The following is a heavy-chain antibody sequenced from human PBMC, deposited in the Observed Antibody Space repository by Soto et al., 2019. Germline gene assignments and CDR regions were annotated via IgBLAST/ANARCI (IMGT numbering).Heavy chain of an antibody. CDR2: ISGSGGST. CDR3: AKPTVAGNLPGAFDI. V-gene: IGHV3-23*01. CDR1: GFTFSSYA. Sequence: GGSLRIYCAASGFTFSSYAMSLVRQAPGKGLEWVSAISGSGGSTYYADSVKGRFTISRDNSKNTLYLQMNSLRAEDTAVYYCAKPTVAGNLPGAFDIWGQGTMVTVSS. J-gene: IGHJ3*02. D-gene: IGHD6-19*01.